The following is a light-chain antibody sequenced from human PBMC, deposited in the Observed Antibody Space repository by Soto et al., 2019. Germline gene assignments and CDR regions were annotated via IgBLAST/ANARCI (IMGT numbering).Light chain of an antibody. CDR3: QQYCSSPCT. Sequence: DIVFSESPRTLSLSRGERATLSCRASERVFSDYLAWYQQKPGHAPRLLIYGTSSRATGSPDRCSGSGAGTDFTLPISRLEPEDYAVYYCQQYCSSPCTFGQATRLEI. CDR1: ERVFSDY. J-gene: IGKJ5*01. CDR2: GTS. V-gene: IGKV3-20*01.